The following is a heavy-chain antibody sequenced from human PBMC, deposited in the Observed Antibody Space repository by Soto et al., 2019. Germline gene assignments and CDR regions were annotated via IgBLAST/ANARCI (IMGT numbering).Heavy chain of an antibody. CDR1: GFMFNNYA. D-gene: IGHD3-22*01. Sequence: GESLKISCAASGFMFNNYAMSWVRQAPGKGLEWVSTVSVSGGTTYYADSLKGRFTISRDNSKKTVYLQMNRLRADDTAIYYCAKSLYYYDSSGYRLFDYWGQGTLVTVSS. J-gene: IGHJ4*02. CDR2: VSVSGGTT. CDR3: AKSLYYYDSSGYRLFDY. V-gene: IGHV3-23*01.